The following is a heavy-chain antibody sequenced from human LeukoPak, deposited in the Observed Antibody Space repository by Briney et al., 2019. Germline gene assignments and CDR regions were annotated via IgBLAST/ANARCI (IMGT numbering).Heavy chain of an antibody. V-gene: IGHV4-59*03. D-gene: IGHD2-8*02. J-gene: IGHJ4*02. CDR2: ISYTGSS. Sequence: SAILSLTCTVSGVPISNDYWSWIRQPPGKGLEWVAWISYTGSSKYNSSLQSRLTISRDMSNNQLSLRLTSVTAADTAVYYCATFTSGGAFDFWGRGALVTVSS. CDR3: ATFTSGGAFDF. CDR1: GVPISNDY.